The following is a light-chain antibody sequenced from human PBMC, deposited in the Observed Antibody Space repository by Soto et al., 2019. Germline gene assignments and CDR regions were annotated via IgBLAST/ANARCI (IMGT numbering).Light chain of an antibody. CDR3: SSYTSSSTHV. J-gene: IGLJ1*01. V-gene: IGLV2-14*03. CDR2: DVS. CDR1: SSDVGAYTF. Sequence: QSALTQPASVSGSPGQSITISCTGTSSDVGAYTFVSWYQQHPDKVPKLMIFDVSRRPSGVSDSFSGSKSGNPASLTISGLQPEAEADYYCSSYTSSSTHVFGSGTKLTVL.